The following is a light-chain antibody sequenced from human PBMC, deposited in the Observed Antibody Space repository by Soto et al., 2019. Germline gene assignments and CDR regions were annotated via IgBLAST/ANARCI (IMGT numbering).Light chain of an antibody. V-gene: IGLV1-40*01. CDR3: QSYDSSLSGVV. CDR1: SSNIGAGYD. Sequence: QSVLTQPPSVSGAPGQRVTISCTGSSSNIGAGYDVHWYQQVPGTAPKLLIYDNTNRPSGVPDRFSGSKSGTSASLAITGLHVEDEADYYCQSYDSSLSGVVFGGGTKLTVL. J-gene: IGLJ2*01. CDR2: DNT.